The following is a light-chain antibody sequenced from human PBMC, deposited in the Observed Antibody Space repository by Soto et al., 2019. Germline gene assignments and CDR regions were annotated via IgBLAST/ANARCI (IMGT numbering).Light chain of an antibody. CDR1: SGSIASNS. CDR2: GDT. V-gene: IGLV6-57*04. J-gene: IGLJ2*01. Sequence: NFMLTQPHSVSESPGKTVTISCTRSSGSIASNSVQWYQQRPGSAPTTVIYGDTQRPSGVPDRFSGSIDSSSNSASLTISGLKTEGEADFYCQSYDGDDHVVFGGGTKLTVL. CDR3: QSYDGDDHVV.